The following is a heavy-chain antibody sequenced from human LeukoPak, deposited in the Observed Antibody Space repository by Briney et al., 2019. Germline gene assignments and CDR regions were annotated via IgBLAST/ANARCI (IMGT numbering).Heavy chain of an antibody. CDR3: AKQQGSGWAFDI. Sequence: GGSLRLSRAASGFTFSSYAMSWIRQAPGKGLEWIAAIGGSGGTTYYADSVKGRFTISRDNSKNTLFLQMNSLRAEDTAVYYCAKQQGSGWAFDIWGQGTMVTVSS. CDR1: GFTFSSYA. V-gene: IGHV3-23*01. CDR2: IGGSGGTT. D-gene: IGHD6-19*01. J-gene: IGHJ3*02.